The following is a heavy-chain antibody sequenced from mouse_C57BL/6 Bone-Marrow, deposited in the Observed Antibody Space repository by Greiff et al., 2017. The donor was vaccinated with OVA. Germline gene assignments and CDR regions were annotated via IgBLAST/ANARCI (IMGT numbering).Heavy chain of an antibody. CDR2: ISNGGGST. CDR3: ARSTGTDAMDY. CDR1: GFTFSDYY. D-gene: IGHD4-1*02. V-gene: IGHV5-12*01. Sequence: EVKLMESGGGLVQPGGSLKLSCAASGFTFSDYYMYWVRQTPEKRLEWVAYISNGGGSTYYPDTVKGRFTISRDNAKNTLYLQMSRLKSEDTAMYYCARSTGTDAMDYWGQGTSVTVSS. J-gene: IGHJ4*01.